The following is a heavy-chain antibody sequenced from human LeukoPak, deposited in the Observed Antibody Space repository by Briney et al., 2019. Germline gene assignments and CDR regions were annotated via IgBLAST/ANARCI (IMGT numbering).Heavy chain of an antibody. Sequence: PSETLSLTCTVSGGSISNYYWSWIRQPPGKGLEWIGYIYYSGSTKYNPSLKSRVTISVDTSKNQFSLRLSSVTAADTAVYYCARDWGVSARPGYMDVWGKGTTVTISS. D-gene: IGHD6-6*01. J-gene: IGHJ6*03. CDR2: IYYSGST. V-gene: IGHV4-59*01. CDR1: GGSISNYY. CDR3: ARDWGVSARPGYMDV.